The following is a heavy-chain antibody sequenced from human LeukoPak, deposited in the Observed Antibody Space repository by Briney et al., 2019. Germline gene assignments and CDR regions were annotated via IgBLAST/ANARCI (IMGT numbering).Heavy chain of an antibody. D-gene: IGHD2-15*01. CDR3: ARDGVVVVAATTLFTFDI. J-gene: IGHJ3*02. Sequence: GGSLRLSCAASGFTFSSYAMYWVRQAPGKGLEWVAVISYDGSNKYYADSVKGRFTISRDNSKNTLYLQMNSLRAEDTAVYYCARDGVVVVAATTLFTFDIWGQRTMVTVSS. CDR1: GFTFSSYA. V-gene: IGHV3-30-3*01. CDR2: ISYDGSNK.